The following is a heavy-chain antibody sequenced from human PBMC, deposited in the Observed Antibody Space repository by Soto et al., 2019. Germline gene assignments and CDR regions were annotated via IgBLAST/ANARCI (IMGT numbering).Heavy chain of an antibody. J-gene: IGHJ6*02. V-gene: IGHV4-30-4*08. D-gene: IGHD3-10*01. CDR3: ARDRLIGVGYYYYGMDV. CDR2: IYYSGST. Sequence: SETLSLTCTVSGGSVNNNAFSWTWIRQHPGRGLEWIGYIYYSGSTYYNPSLKSRVTISVDTSKNQFSLKLSSVTAADTAVYYCARDRLIGVGYYYYGMDVWGQGTTVTVSS. CDR1: GGSVNNNAFS.